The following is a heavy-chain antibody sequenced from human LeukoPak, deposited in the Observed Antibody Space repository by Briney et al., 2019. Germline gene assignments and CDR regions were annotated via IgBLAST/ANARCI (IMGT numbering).Heavy chain of an antibody. CDR1: GFTFSSYA. Sequence: PGGSLRLSCAASGFTFSSYAMHWVRQAPGKGLEWVAVISYDGSNKYYADSVKGRFTISRDNSKNTLYLQMNSLRAEDTAVYYCARDGNSADVGIVDYWGQGTLVTVSS. CDR3: ARDGNSADVGIVDY. J-gene: IGHJ4*02. CDR2: ISYDGSNK. V-gene: IGHV3-30-3*01. D-gene: IGHD4-23*01.